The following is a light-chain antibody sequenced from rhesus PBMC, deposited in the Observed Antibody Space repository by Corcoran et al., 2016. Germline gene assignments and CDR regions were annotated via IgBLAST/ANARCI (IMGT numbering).Light chain of an antibody. Sequence: DVVMTQSPLALPITPGQPASISCRSSQSLVHSNGNTYLSWSQQKPGQPPRLLIYKVSNRYPWVPYRFRGSGAGTDLTLKISRVDADDVGVYYCKPYTHIPPWTFGQGTKVEIK. J-gene: IGKJ1*01. V-gene: IGKV2-65*01. CDR2: KVS. CDR1: QSLVHSNGNTY. CDR3: KPYTHIPPWT.